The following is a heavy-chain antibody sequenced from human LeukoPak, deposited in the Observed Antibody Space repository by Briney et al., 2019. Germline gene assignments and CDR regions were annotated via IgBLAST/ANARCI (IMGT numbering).Heavy chain of an antibody. V-gene: IGHV4-39*01. Sequence: SETLSLTCSVSGGSISSTGYFWGWIRQPPGEGLEYIGTIYYSGSTNYNPSLKSRGTISVDMSKNQLSLELSSVTAADTAVYYCARGGGYASPIGYWGQGALVTVSS. D-gene: IGHD5-12*01. CDR1: GGSISSTGYF. CDR3: ARGGGYASPIGY. CDR2: IYYSGST. J-gene: IGHJ4*02.